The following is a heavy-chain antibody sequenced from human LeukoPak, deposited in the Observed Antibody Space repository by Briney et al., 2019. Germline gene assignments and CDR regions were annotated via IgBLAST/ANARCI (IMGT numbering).Heavy chain of an antibody. J-gene: IGHJ3*02. CDR1: GYTFTNYG. V-gene: IGHV1-18*01. Sequence: RASVTVSCKASGYTFTNYGVTWVRQAPGQGLEWMGWISVYNGNTNYQHKFQGRVTLTTDTSTRTAYMELRSLRSDDTAVYYCARDSGSFDIWGQGTMVTVSS. CDR3: ARDSGSFDI. CDR2: ISVYNGNT.